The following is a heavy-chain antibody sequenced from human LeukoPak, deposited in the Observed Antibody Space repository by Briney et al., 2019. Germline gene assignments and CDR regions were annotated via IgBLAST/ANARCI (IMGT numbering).Heavy chain of an antibody. V-gene: IGHV1-18*01. CDR1: GYTFTSYG. Sequence: ASVKVSCKASGYTFTSYGISWVRQAPGQGLEWMGWVSAYNGNTNYAQKLQGRVTMTTDTSTSTAYMELRSLRSDDTAVYYCARVHSTKSGPYYYYYYMDVWGKGTTVTVSS. D-gene: IGHD2-15*01. J-gene: IGHJ6*03. CDR2: VSAYNGNT. CDR3: ARVHSTKSGPYYYYYYMDV.